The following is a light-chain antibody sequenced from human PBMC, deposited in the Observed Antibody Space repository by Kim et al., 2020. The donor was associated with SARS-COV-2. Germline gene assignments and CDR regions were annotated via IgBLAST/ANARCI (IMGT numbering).Light chain of an antibody. CDR2: DVS. Sequence: QSITISCTGSSSDVGNYNFVSWYQQYPGKVPKVMIYDVSKRPSGVSNRFSGSKSGNTASLTSSGLQAEDEADYYCCSYAGSSTFVFGTGTKVTVL. CDR3: CSYAGSSTFV. V-gene: IGLV2-23*02. J-gene: IGLJ1*01. CDR1: SSDVGNYNF.